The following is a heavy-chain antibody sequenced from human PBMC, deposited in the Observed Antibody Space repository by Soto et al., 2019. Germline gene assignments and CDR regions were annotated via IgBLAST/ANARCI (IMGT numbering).Heavy chain of an antibody. CDR2: ISGSGGST. J-gene: IGHJ3*02. CDR3: AKAHVVVVAATPTDGDAFDI. V-gene: IGHV3-23*01. CDR1: GFTFSSYA. D-gene: IGHD2-15*01. Sequence: GGSLRLSCAASGFTFSSYAMSWVRQAPGKGLEWVSAISGSGGSTYYADSVKGRFTISRDNSKNTLYLQMNSLRAEDTAVYYCAKAHVVVVAATPTDGDAFDIWGQGTMVTVSS.